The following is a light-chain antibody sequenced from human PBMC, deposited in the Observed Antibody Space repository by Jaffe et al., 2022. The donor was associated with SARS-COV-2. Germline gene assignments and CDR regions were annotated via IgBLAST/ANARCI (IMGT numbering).Light chain of an antibody. CDR2: SAN. CDR1: SGSVSPTHF. CDR3: VLYMGRGIWM. V-gene: IGLV8-61*01. Sequence: QTVVTQEPSFSVSPGGSVTLTCGLTSGSVSPTHFPSWYQQTPGQAPRTLIYSANTRSSGVPDRFSGSILGNKAALTITGAQADDESHYYCVLYMGRGIWMFGGGTKLTVL. J-gene: IGLJ3*02.